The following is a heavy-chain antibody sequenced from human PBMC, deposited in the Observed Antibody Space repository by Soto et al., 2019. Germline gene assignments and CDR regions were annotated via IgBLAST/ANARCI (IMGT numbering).Heavy chain of an antibody. J-gene: IGHJ6*02. V-gene: IGHV4-59*01. CDR3: ARDSRGFRAAAPNYYYYGMDV. CDR1: GGSISTYY. D-gene: IGHD6-13*01. Sequence: SETLSLTCTVSGGSISTYYWTWIRQPPGKGLEWIGYIYYSGSTNYNPSLKSRVTISVDTSKNQFSLKLSSVTAADTAVYYCARDSRGFRAAAPNYYYYGMDVWGQGTKVTVSS. CDR2: IYYSGST.